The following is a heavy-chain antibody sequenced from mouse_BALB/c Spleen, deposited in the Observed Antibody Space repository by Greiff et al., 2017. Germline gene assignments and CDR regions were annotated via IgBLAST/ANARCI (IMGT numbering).Heavy chain of an antibody. CDR3: ARDGRYGFAY. D-gene: IGHD2-14*01. CDR2: ISYSGST. Sequence: DVQLQESGPGLVKPSQSLSLTCTVTGYSITSDYAWTWIRQFPGNKLEWMGYISYSGSTSYNPSLKSRISITRDTSKNQFFLQLNSVTTEDTATYYCARDGRYGFAYWGQGTLVTVSA. V-gene: IGHV3-2*02. J-gene: IGHJ3*01. CDR1: GYSITSDYA.